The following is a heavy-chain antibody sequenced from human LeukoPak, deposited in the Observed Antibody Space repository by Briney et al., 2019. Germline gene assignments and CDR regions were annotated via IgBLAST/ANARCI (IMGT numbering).Heavy chain of an antibody. V-gene: IGHV3-73*01. CDR2: IRSKANGYAT. CDR1: GFTFSGSA. J-gene: IGHJ4*02. CDR3: TRTRGSGWLNDY. D-gene: IGHD6-19*01. Sequence: GGSLRLSCAASGFTFSGSAMHWVRQASGKGLEWVGRIRSKANGYATAYAASVKGRFTISRDDSKNTAYLQMNSLKTEDTAVYYCTRTRGSGWLNDYWGQGTLVTVSS.